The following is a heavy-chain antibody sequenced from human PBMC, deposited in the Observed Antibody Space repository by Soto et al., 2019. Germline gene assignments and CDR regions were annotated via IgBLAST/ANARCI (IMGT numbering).Heavy chain of an antibody. Sequence: EVQLVESGGGLVQPGGSLRLSCAASGFTVSRDFMTWVRQAPGKGLEWVALIYSGGSTYYGDSVKDRFSISRDNSKNTLFLQMNSLRAEDTAVYYCARDSQGDTGYFDYWGQGTLVTVSS. CDR2: IYSGGST. CDR1: GFTVSRDF. J-gene: IGHJ4*02. D-gene: IGHD2-21*02. V-gene: IGHV3-66*01. CDR3: ARDSQGDTGYFDY.